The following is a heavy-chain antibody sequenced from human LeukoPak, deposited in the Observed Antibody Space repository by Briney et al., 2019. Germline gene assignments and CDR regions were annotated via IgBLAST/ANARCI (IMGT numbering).Heavy chain of an antibody. CDR3: ARGQVAAAWVVARNWFDP. CDR2: INHSGST. Sequence: SETLSLTCAVYGGSFSGYYWSWIRQPPGKGLEWIGEINHSGSTNYNPSLKSRVTISVDTSKNQFSLKLSSVTAADTAVYYCARGQVAAAWVVARNWFDPWGQGTPVTVSS. V-gene: IGHV4-34*01. CDR1: GGSFSGYY. D-gene: IGHD6-13*01. J-gene: IGHJ5*02.